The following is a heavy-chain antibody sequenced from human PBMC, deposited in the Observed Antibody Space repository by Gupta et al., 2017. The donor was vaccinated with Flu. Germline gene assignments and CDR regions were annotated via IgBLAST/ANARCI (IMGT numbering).Heavy chain of an antibody. V-gene: IGHV5-51*01. CDR1: GYNFANYG. Sequence: EVQLVQSGAEVKKPGESLKISCKLSGYNFANYGIGWVRQMPGKGLEWVGLIYPGEYDTRYSPSIEGQVTISADKAISTAYLQWNSLKASDSAMYYCARHEQLGLPLDYWGQGTQVHVSS. CDR2: IYPGEYDT. CDR3: ARHEQLGLPLDY. J-gene: IGHJ4*02. D-gene: IGHD1-1*01.